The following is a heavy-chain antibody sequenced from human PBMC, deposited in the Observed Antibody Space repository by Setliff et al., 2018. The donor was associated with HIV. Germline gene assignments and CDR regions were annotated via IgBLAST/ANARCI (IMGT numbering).Heavy chain of an antibody. CDR3: ARSTPSVGYISEH. J-gene: IGHJ4*02. CDR2: IYTSGST. Sequence: SSETLSLTCTVSGGSISSGSYYWSWIRQPAGKGLEWIGHIYTSGSTNYNPSLKSRVTISVDTSKNQFSLKLNSVTAADAAVYYCARSTPSVGYISEHWGQGTLVTVSS. CDR1: GGSISSGSYY. V-gene: IGHV4-61*09. D-gene: IGHD5-12*01.